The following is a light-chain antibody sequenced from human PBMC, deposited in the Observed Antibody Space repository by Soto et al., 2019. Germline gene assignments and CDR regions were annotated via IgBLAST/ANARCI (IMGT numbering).Light chain of an antibody. CDR3: QQYNSYST. Sequence: DIQTAQSPSTLSQPLVPRLTITCRASQSISRWLAWYQQKPGKAPKLLIYDASSLESGVPSRFSGSGSGTEFTLTISSLQPDDFATYYCQQYNSYSTFGQGTRLEIK. CDR1: QSISRW. CDR2: DAS. J-gene: IGKJ5*01. V-gene: IGKV1-5*01.